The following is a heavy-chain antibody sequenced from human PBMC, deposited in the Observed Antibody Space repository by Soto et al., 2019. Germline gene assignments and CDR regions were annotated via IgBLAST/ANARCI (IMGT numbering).Heavy chain of an antibody. Sequence: NPSETLSLTCTVSGDSISSGNKYWSRIRQAPGKGLEWIGYIFSSGTTYYNPSLKSRLTMSLDTSQNQFSLRLASVTDADSAVYYCARVPSPFDYYYAMDVWGQGTTVTVSS. V-gene: IGHV4-30-4*01. D-gene: IGHD3-16*01. CDR2: IFSSGTT. CDR3: ARVPSPFDYYYAMDV. CDR1: GDSISSGNKY. J-gene: IGHJ6*02.